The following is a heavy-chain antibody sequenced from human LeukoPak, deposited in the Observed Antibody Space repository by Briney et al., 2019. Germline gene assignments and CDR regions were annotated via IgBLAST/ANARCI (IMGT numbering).Heavy chain of an antibody. J-gene: IGHJ4*02. V-gene: IGHV1-18*01. CDR1: GYTFTSYG. CDR3: AREGEYYYDSSGYYLDY. Sequence: ASVKVSCKASGYTFTSYGISWVRQAPGQGLEWMGWISAYNGNTNYAQKLQGRVTMTTDTSTSTAYMELRGLRSDDTAVYYCAREGEYYYDSSGYYLDYWGQGTLVTVSS. CDR2: ISAYNGNT. D-gene: IGHD3-22*01.